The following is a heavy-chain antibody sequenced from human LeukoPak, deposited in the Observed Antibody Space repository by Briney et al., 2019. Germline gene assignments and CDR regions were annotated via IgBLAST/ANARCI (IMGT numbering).Heavy chain of an antibody. CDR2: IYSGGST. Sequence: PGGSLRLSCAASVFTVSSNYMSWVRQAPGKGLEWVSVIYSGGSTYYADSVKGRFTISRDNSKNTLYLQMNSLRAEDTAVYYCASKIRSITIFGVVINYYMDVWGKGTTVTVSS. CDR1: VFTVSSNY. CDR3: ASKIRSITIFGVVINYYMDV. V-gene: IGHV3-66*02. D-gene: IGHD3-3*01. J-gene: IGHJ6*03.